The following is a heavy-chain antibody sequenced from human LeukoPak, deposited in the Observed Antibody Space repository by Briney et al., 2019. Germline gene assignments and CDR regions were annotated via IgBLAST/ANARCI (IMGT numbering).Heavy chain of an antibody. D-gene: IGHD2-2*01. J-gene: IGHJ5*02. CDR3: ARHASRRFDP. CDR2: IYYSGST. Sequence: SSETLSLTCTVSGGSISSYYWSWIRQPPGKELEWIGYIYYSGSTNYNPSLKSRVTISVDTSKNQFSLKLSSVTAADTAVYYCARHASRRFDPWGQGTLVTVSS. V-gene: IGHV4-59*08. CDR1: GGSISSYY.